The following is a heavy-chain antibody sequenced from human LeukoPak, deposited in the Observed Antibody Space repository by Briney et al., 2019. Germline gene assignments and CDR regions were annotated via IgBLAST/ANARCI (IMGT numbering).Heavy chain of an antibody. D-gene: IGHD2-21*01. V-gene: IGHV3-23*01. CDR2: ISGSGGST. Sequence: GGSLRLSCAASGFTFSSYAMSWVRQAPAKGLEWVSAISGSGGSTYYADSVKGRFTISRDNSKNTLYLQMNSLRAEDTAVYYCAKDPCGDCYIDYWGQGTLVTVSS. CDR1: GFTFSSYA. CDR3: AKDPCGDCYIDY. J-gene: IGHJ4*02.